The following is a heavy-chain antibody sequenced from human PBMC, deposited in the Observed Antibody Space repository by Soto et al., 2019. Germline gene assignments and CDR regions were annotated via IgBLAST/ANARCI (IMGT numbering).Heavy chain of an antibody. CDR1: GFTFSSYA. D-gene: IGHD3-3*01. CDR3: ARDRYDFWSGYYTGSHFDY. Sequence: GGSLRLSCAASGFTFSSYAMHWVRQAPGKGLEWVAVISYDGSNKYYADSVKGRFTISRDNSKNTLYLQMNSLRVEDTAVYYCARDRYDFWSGYYTGSHFDYWGQGTLVTVSS. CDR2: ISYDGSNK. V-gene: IGHV3-30*04. J-gene: IGHJ4*02.